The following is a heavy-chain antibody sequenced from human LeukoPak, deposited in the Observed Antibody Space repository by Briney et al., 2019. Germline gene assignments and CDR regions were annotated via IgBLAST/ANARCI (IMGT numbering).Heavy chain of an antibody. J-gene: IGHJ4*02. Sequence: SVKVSCKVSGGTFNNHAISWVRQAPGQGLEWMGGIIPIFGTANYAQKFQGRVTITADESTSTAYMELRSLRSDDTAIYFCARSSLGTITAGPFDYWGQGTLVAVSS. CDR3: ARSSLGTITAGPFDY. D-gene: IGHD5-12*01. V-gene: IGHV1-69*01. CDR2: IIPIFGTA. CDR1: GGTFNNHA.